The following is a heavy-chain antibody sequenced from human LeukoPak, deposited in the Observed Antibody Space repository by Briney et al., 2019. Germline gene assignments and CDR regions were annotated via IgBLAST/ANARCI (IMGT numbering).Heavy chain of an antibody. J-gene: IGHJ4*02. CDR2: MNPNSGNT. D-gene: IGHD6-19*01. CDR1: GYTFTSYD. Sequence: ASVKVSCKASGYTFTSYDINWVRQDTGQGLEWMGWMNPNSGNTGYAQKFQGRVTMTRNTSISTAYMELSSLRSEDTAVYYCARVSSGWYGSLGYWGQGTLVTVSS. CDR3: ARVSSGWYGSLGY. V-gene: IGHV1-8*01.